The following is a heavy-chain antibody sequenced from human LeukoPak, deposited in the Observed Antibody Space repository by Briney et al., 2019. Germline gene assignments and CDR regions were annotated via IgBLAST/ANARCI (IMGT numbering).Heavy chain of an antibody. V-gene: IGHV3-11*04. CDR2: ISSSGSTI. CDR3: AREVGMGITIFGVVNDAFDI. CDR1: GFIFSDYY. J-gene: IGHJ3*02. Sequence: GXXLRLYCAASGFIFSDYYMSWVRQGQGKGLEWVSYISSSGSTIYYPHSVKSLFTISSDNPTHSLYLQINSLRAEDTAVYYCAREVGMGITIFGVVNDAFDIWGQGTMVTVSS. D-gene: IGHD3-3*01.